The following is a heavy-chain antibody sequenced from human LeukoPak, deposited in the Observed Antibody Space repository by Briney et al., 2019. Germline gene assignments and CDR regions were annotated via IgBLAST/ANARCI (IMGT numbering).Heavy chain of an antibody. J-gene: IGHJ4*02. Sequence: GASVKVSCKASGYTFTSYGISWVRQAPGQGLEWMGIINPSGGSTSYAQKFQGRVTMTRDTSTSTVYMELSSLRSEDTAVYYCAREIDFWSGYYGGIYFDYWGQGTLVTVSS. V-gene: IGHV1-46*01. CDR2: INPSGGST. CDR1: GYTFTSYG. CDR3: AREIDFWSGYYGGIYFDY. D-gene: IGHD3-3*01.